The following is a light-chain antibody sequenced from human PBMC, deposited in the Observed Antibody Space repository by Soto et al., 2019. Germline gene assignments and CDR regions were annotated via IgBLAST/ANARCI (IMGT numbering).Light chain of an antibody. CDR2: DVA. CDR3: SSYTSSGTLV. V-gene: IGLV2-14*03. CDR1: SSDVGAYNF. J-gene: IGLJ2*01. Sequence: QSALTQPASVSGSPGQSIAISCTGTSSDVGAYNFVCWFQQHPGEAPKLMIYDVATRPSGVSDRFSGSKSGSTASLTISGLQAEDEAHDYCSSYTSSGTLVFGGGTKLTVL.